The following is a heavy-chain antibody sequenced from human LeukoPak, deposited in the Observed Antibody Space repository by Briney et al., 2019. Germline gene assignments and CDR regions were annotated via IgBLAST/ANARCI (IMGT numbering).Heavy chain of an antibody. CDR3: ARVQWRADDAFDI. CDR1: GGTFSSYA. CDR2: IIPIFGTA. J-gene: IGHJ3*02. Sequence: SVKVSCKASGGTFSSYAISWVRQAPGQGLEWMGGIIPIFGTANYAQKFQGRVTMTADESTSTAYMELSSLRSEDTAVYYCARVQWRADDAFDIWGQGTMVTVSS. D-gene: IGHD5-24*01. V-gene: IGHV1-69*13.